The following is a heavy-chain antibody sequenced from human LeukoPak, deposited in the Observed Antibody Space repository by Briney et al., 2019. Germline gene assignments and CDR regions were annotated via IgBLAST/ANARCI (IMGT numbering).Heavy chain of an antibody. V-gene: IGHV4-39*01. J-gene: IGHJ4*02. Sequence: SETLSLTCTVSGGSISSSSYYWGCSPQPPGKGLEWIESIYYSGSTYYNPSLKSRVTISVHTSKNQFSLKLSSVTAADTAVYYCARQGQDYFDYWGQGTLVTVSS. CDR3: ARQGQDYFDY. CDR2: IYYSGST. CDR1: GGSISSSSYY.